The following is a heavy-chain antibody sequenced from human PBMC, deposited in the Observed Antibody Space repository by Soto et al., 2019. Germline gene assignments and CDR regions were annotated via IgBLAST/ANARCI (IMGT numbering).Heavy chain of an antibody. J-gene: IGHJ6*02. D-gene: IGHD2-2*01. CDR2: IIPIFGTA. CDR3: AMWCISPSCHEDYYYSMDF. V-gene: IGHV1-69*13. CDR1: GGTFSSYA. Sequence: SVKVSCKASGGTFSSYAISWVRQAPGQGLEWMGGIIPIFGTANYAQKFQGRVTITADESTSTAYMELSSLRSEDTAVYYCAMWCISPSCHEDYYYSMDFCGQGTTVTVCS.